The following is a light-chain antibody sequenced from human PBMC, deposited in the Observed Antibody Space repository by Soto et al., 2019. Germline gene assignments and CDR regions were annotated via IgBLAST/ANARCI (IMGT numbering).Light chain of an antibody. CDR1: QGISTY. J-gene: IGKJ1*01. V-gene: IGKV1-39*01. CDR2: AAS. CDR3: QQSYSTTWT. Sequence: DIQITQSPASRSASVVDRVTITCRASQGISTYLNWYHQKPGKAPKLLIYAASSLQSGVPSRFSGSGSETDFTLTISSLQPEDFATYSCQQSYSTTWTFGQGTKVDIK.